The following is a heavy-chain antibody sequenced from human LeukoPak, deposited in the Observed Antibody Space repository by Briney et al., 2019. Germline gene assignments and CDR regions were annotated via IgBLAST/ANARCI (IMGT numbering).Heavy chain of an antibody. D-gene: IGHD4-23*01. V-gene: IGHV1-2*02. CDR2: INPNSGGT. J-gene: IGHJ6*03. CDR3: ARDQVATVVKIFRINYYYYMDV. CDR1: GYTFTGYY. Sequence: GASVKVSCKASGYTFTGYYMHWVRQAPRQGLEWMGGINPNSGGTNYAQKFQGRVTMTRDTSITTAYMELSRLRSDDTAVYYCARDQVATVVKIFRINYYYYMDVWGKGTTVTVSS.